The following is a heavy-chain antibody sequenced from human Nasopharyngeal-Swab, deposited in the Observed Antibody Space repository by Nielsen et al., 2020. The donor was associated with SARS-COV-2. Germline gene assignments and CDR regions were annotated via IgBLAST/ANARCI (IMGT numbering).Heavy chain of an antibody. J-gene: IGHJ5*02. Sequence: GESLKISCQGSGYTFSSYWIAWVRQMPGKGLEWMGMIYPSDSDTRYSPYFQGQVTMSVDKSINTAYLHWSSLKASATAMYYCARHGGFCSSTNCYGGWFDPWGQGTQVIVSS. CDR1: GYTFSSYW. CDR3: ARHGGFCSSTNCYGGWFDP. CDR2: IYPSDSDT. D-gene: IGHD2-2*01. V-gene: IGHV5-51*01.